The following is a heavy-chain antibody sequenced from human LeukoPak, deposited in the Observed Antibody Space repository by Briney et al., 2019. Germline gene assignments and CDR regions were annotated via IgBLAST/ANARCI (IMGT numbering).Heavy chain of an antibody. CDR3: AKSEPQIAVAGSFDY. CDR1: GFTVSSNY. J-gene: IGHJ4*02. Sequence: PGGSLRLSCAASGFTVSSNYMSWVRQAPGKGLEWVSVIYSGGSTYYADSVKGRFTISRDNSKNTLYLQMNSLRAEDTAVYYCAKSEPQIAVAGSFDYWGQGTLVTVSS. V-gene: IGHV3-53*01. CDR2: IYSGGST. D-gene: IGHD6-19*01.